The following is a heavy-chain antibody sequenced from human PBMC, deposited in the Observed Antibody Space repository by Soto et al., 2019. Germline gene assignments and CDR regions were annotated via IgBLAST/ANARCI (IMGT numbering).Heavy chain of an antibody. V-gene: IGHV3-66*01. J-gene: IGHJ5*02. D-gene: IGHD2-21*02. Sequence: EVQLVDSGGGLVQPGGSLRLSCVASGFTVSAHDMTWVRQAPGKGLEWVSVIYTGGVTQYAASVKGRFIISRDSSNNTVYLRMNRVRVEDTAMYYCARDRDGLRFDPWGQGTLVTVSS. CDR2: IYTGGVT. CDR1: GFTVSAHD. CDR3: ARDRDGLRFDP.